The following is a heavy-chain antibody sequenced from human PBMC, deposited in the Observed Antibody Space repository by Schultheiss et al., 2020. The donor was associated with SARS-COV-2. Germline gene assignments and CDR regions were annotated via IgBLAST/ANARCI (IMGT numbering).Heavy chain of an antibody. CDR2: IYSGGST. V-gene: IGHV3-66*01. D-gene: IGHD6-19*01. CDR1: GFIVSSNY. CDR3: ARDPIPSLYSSGWYVWFDP. J-gene: IGHJ5*02. Sequence: GGSLRLSCAASGFIVSSNYMTWVRQAPGKGLEWVSEIYSGGSTYYADSVKGRFTISRDNAKNSLYLQMNSLRAEDTAVYYCARDPIPSLYSSGWYVWFDPWGQGTLVTVSS.